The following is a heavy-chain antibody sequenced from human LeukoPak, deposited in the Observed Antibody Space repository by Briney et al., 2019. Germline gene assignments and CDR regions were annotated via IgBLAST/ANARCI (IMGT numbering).Heavy chain of an antibody. CDR3: AKDSPIWFGELYYFDY. D-gene: IGHD3-10*01. V-gene: IGHV3-30*18. Sequence: GRSLRLSCAASGFTFSSYGMHWVRQAPGKGLEWVAVISYDGSNKYYADSVKGRFTISRDNSENTLYLQMNSLRAEDTAVYYCAKDSPIWFGELYYFDYWGQGTLVTVSS. CDR1: GFTFSSYG. J-gene: IGHJ4*02. CDR2: ISYDGSNK.